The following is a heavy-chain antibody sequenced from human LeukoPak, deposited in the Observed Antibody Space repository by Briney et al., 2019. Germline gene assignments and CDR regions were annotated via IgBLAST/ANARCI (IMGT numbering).Heavy chain of an antibody. V-gene: IGHV3-30-3*01. D-gene: IGHD4-17*01. CDR2: ISYDGSNK. CDR1: GFTFSSYA. CDR3: ARDIYGGNSGSLIY. Sequence: PGRSLRLSCAASGFTFSSYAMHWVRQAPGKGLEWVAVISYDGSNKYYADSVKGRFTISRDNSKNTLYLQMNSLRAEDTAVYYCARDIYGGNSGSLIYWGQGTLVTVSS. J-gene: IGHJ4*02.